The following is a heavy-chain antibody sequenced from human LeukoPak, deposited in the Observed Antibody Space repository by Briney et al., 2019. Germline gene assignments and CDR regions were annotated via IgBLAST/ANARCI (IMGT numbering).Heavy chain of an antibody. Sequence: GGSLRLSCAASGFTFSDYYMSWIRQAPGKGLEWVSYISSSGSTIYYPDSVKGRFTISRDNAKNSLYLQMNSLRAEDTAVYYCASSGTDYNPDFDCWGQGTLVTVSS. CDR2: ISSSGSTI. J-gene: IGHJ4*02. D-gene: IGHD1-26*01. CDR3: ASSGTDYNPDFDC. V-gene: IGHV3-11*01. CDR1: GFTFSDYY.